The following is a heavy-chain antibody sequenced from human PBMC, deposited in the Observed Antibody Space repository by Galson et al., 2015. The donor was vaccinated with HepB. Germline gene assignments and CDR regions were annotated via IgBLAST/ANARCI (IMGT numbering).Heavy chain of an antibody. CDR1: GFTFSSYA. CDR2: IRSNGGST. Sequence: SLRLSCAASGFTFSSYAMHWVRQAPGKGLEYVSAIRSNGGSTYYADSVKGRFTISRDNSKNTLYLQMSSLRAEDTAVYYCVRDQFDYWGQGTLVTVSS. J-gene: IGHJ4*02. CDR3: VRDQFDY. V-gene: IGHV3-64D*06.